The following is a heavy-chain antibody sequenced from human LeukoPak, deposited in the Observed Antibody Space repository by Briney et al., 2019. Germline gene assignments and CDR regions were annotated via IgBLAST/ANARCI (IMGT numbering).Heavy chain of an antibody. Sequence: WASVKVSCKASGYTFTGYGISWVRQAPGQGLEWMGWISAYNGNTNYAQKLQGRVTMTTDTSTSTAYMELRSLRSDDTAVYYCARGPNYSSSLNFDYWGQGTLVTVSS. D-gene: IGHD6-13*01. CDR3: ARGPNYSSSLNFDY. CDR1: GYTFTGYG. V-gene: IGHV1-18*01. CDR2: ISAYNGNT. J-gene: IGHJ4*02.